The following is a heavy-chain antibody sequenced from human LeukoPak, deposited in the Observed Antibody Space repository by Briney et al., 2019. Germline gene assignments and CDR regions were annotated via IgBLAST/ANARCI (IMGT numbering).Heavy chain of an antibody. J-gene: IGHJ6*02. V-gene: IGHV4-59*11. CDR2: IYYTGNI. CDR3: ERLWGYDGYAPYGMDV. CDR1: DGSITSHY. D-gene: IGHD5-12*01. Sequence: SQTLSLTCSVSDGSITSHYWSWIRQPPGKPLEWMAYIYYTGNIDYNPSLKSRVTISVDKSNNQFSLKLSSVTAADTAVYYCERLWGYDGYAPYGMDVWGQGTTVTVSS.